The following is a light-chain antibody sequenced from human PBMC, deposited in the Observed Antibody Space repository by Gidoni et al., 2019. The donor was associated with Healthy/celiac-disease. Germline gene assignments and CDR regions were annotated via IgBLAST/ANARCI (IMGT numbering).Light chain of an antibody. CDR3: QSADSSGTYYV. Sequence: PSVSVSPGQTARITCSGDALPKQYAYWYQQKPGQAPVRVIYKDSERPSGIPERFSGSSSGTTVTLTISGVQAEDEADYYCQSADSSGTYYVFGTGTKVTVL. CDR2: KDS. CDR1: ALPKQY. J-gene: IGLJ1*01. V-gene: IGLV3-25*03.